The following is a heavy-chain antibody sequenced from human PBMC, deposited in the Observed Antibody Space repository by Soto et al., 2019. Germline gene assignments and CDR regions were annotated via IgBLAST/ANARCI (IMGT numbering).Heavy chain of an antibody. Sequence: GESLKISCKGSGFSLANYWIGWVRQMPGKGLEWMGLIYPGDSDTRYSRSFQGQVTISADKSINTAYLQWSSLKASDTAMYYCARRGQTTDYYYYGMDVWGQGTTVTVSS. CDR1: GFSLANYW. J-gene: IGHJ6*02. CDR3: ARRGQTTDYYYYGMDV. V-gene: IGHV5-51*01. CDR2: IYPGDSDT.